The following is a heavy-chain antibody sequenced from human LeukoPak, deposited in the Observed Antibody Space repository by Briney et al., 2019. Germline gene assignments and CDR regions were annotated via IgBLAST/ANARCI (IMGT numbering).Heavy chain of an antibody. CDR2: ISAYNGNT. J-gene: IGHJ4*02. D-gene: IGHD5-12*01. CDR3: ARGYSGYEIDY. Sequence: GASVKVSCKASGYTFTSYAMHWVRQAPGQGLEWMGWISAYNGNTNYAQKLQGRVTMTTDTSTSTAYMELRSLRSDDTAVYYCARGYSGYEIDYWGQGTLVTVSS. CDR1: GYTFTSYA. V-gene: IGHV1-18*01.